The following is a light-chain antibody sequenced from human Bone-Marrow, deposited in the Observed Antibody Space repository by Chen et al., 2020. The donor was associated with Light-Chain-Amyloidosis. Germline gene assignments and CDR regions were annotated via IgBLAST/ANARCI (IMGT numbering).Light chain of an antibody. CDR3: QQLNSYPPLT. Sequence: DIQLTQSPSFVSASVGDGVTITCRASQGIGRYLAWYQQKPGKAPKLLIFAASTLQSGVPSRFSGSGSETEFTLTISSLQPEDFATYYCQQLNSYPPLTFGGGTKVEIK. V-gene: IGKV1-9*01. J-gene: IGKJ4*01. CDR2: AAS. CDR1: QGIGRY.